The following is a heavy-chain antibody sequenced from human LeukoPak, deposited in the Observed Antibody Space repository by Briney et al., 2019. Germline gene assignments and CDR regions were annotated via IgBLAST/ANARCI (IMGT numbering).Heavy chain of an antibody. V-gene: IGHV3-30*03. CDR2: ISYDGSKT. CDR1: GFTFNSYA. CDR3: ARDDSRAYYYGMDV. J-gene: IGHJ6*02. Sequence: GGSLRLSCAASGFTFNSYAMHWVRQAPGKGLEWVAVISYDGSKTYYAESLKGRFTISRDNSKNTLDLQMHSLGAEDTAVYYCARDDSRAYYYGMDVWGQGTTVIVSS.